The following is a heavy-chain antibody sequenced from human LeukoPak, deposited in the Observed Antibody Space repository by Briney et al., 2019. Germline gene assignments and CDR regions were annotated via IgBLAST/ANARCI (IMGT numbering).Heavy chain of an antibody. D-gene: IGHD2-15*01. V-gene: IGHV1-69*06. Sequence: SVKVSCKASGGTFSSYAISWVRQAPGQGLEWMGGIIPIFGTANYAQKFQGRVTITADKSTSTAYMKLSSLRSEDTVVYYCASVYVLGYCSGGSCYSEFDYWGQGTLVTVSS. CDR2: IIPIFGTA. J-gene: IGHJ4*02. CDR3: ASVYVLGYCSGGSCYSEFDY. CDR1: GGTFSSYA.